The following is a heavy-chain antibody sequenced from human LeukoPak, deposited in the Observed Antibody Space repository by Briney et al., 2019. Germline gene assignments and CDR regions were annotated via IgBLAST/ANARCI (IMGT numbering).Heavy chain of an antibody. CDR3: AKGRRVVVTATGGFDY. Sequence: GGSLRLSCAASGFTFSSYAMSWVRQAPGKGLEWVSAISGSGGSTYYADSVKGRFTVSRDNSKNTLYLQMNSLRAEDTAVYYCAKGRRVVVTATGGFDYWGQGTLVTVSS. CDR2: ISGSGGST. CDR1: GFTFSSYA. J-gene: IGHJ4*02. D-gene: IGHD2-21*02. V-gene: IGHV3-23*01.